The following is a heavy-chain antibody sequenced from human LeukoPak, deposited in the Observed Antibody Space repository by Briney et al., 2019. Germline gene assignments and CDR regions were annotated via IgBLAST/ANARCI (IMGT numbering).Heavy chain of an antibody. D-gene: IGHD3-16*02. CDR1: GYTVTSYD. J-gene: IGHJ5*02. CDR2: MNPNSGNT. V-gene: IGHV1-8*01. CDR3: ARALYDYVWGSYRYTGGTGEFDP. Sequence: ASVKVSCKASGYTVTSYDINWVRQATGQGLEWMGWMNPNSGNTGYAQKFQGRVTMTRNTSISTAYMELSSLRSEDTAVYYCARALYDYVWGSYRYTGGTGEFDPWGQGTLVTVSS.